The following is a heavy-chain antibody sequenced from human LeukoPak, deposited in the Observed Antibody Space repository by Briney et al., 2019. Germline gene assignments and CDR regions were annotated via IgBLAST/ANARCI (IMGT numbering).Heavy chain of an antibody. J-gene: IGHJ5*02. V-gene: IGHV4-34*01. Sequence: SETLSLTCAVYGGSFSGYYWSWIRQPPGKGLEWIGEINHSGSTNYNPSLKSRVTISVDTSKNQFSLELSSVTAADTAVYYCARGWNRWQQLVPVRGWFDPWGQGTLVTVSS. CDR3: ARGWNRWQQLVPVRGWFDP. D-gene: IGHD6-13*01. CDR2: INHSGST. CDR1: GGSFSGYY.